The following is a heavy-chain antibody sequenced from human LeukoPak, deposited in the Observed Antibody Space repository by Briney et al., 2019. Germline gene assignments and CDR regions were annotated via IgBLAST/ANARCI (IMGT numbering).Heavy chain of an antibody. J-gene: IGHJ1*01. D-gene: IGHD1-26*01. CDR2: ISVYNGDT. V-gene: IGHV1-18*01. CDR1: GYTFTSYG. Sequence: GASVKVSCKASGYTFTSYGISWVRQAPGQGLEWMRWISVYNGDTNYAQKLQGRVTMTTDTSTSTAHMELRSLRSDDTAVYYCARLDYSGSYFQDWGQGTLVTVSS. CDR3: ARLDYSGSYFQD.